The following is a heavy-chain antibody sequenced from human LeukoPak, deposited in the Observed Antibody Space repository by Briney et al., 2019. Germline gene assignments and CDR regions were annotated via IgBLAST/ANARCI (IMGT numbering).Heavy chain of an antibody. Sequence: SSETLSLTCTVSGGSISSYYWSWIRQPPGKGLEWIGYIYYSGSTNYNPSLKSRVTISVDTSKNQFSPKLSSVTAADTAVYYCAREMAMSAFDIWGQGTMVTVSS. J-gene: IGHJ3*02. CDR1: GGSISSYY. D-gene: IGHD5-24*01. CDR3: AREMAMSAFDI. CDR2: IYYSGST. V-gene: IGHV4-59*01.